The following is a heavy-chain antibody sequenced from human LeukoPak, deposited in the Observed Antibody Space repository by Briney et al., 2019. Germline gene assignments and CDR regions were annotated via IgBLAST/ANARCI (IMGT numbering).Heavy chain of an antibody. CDR1: GFTFSSYW. D-gene: IGHD2-8*01. CDR3: ARDLMGYYFDY. CDR2: IKQDGSEK. V-gene: IGHV3-7*01. J-gene: IGHJ4*02. Sequence: GGSLRLSCAASGFTFSSYWMSWVRQAPGKGLEWVANIKQDGSEKYYMDSVKGRFTISRDNAKNSLYLQMNSLRAEDTAVYYCARDLMGYYFDYWGQGTLVTVSS.